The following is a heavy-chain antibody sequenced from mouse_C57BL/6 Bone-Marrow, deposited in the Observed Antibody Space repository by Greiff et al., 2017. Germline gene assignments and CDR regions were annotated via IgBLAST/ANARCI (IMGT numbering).Heavy chain of an antibody. Sequence: EVQVVESGGGLVQPGESLKLSCESNEYEFTSHDMSWVRKTPEKRLELVAAINSDGGSTYYPDTMERRFIISRDNTKKTLYLQMSSLRSEDTALYYVASSYGYEDYYAIDYWGQGTSVTVSS. CDR3: ASSYGYEDYYAIDY. CDR2: INSDGGST. V-gene: IGHV5-2*01. CDR1: EYEFTSHD. J-gene: IGHJ4*01. D-gene: IGHD2-2*01.